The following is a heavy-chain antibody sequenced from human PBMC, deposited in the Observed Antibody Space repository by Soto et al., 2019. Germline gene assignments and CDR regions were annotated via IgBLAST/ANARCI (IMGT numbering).Heavy chain of an antibody. D-gene: IGHD2-15*01. J-gene: IGHJ6*02. CDR2: IYWDGDE. V-gene: IGHV2-5*02. CDR3: THKGGRGAAMDV. Sequence: QITLKESGPTLVKPTQTLTLTCTFSGFSVSTSGVGVAWIRQPPGKALEWLALIYWDGDEHYSPFLQSRVTITKDTSKNQVVLTMTNMDPVDTATYYCTHKGGRGAAMDVWGQGTTVTVSS. CDR1: GFSVSTSGVG.